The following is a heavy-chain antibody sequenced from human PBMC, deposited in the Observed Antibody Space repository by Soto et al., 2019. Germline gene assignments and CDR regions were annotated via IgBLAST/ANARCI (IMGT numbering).Heavy chain of an antibody. J-gene: IGHJ4*02. CDR2: ISSSGTSA. Sequence: QVQLEESGGGLVKPGGSLRLSCAASGFTFSAVYMSWIRQAPNKALEYISYISSSGTSANYADSVKGRFTISRDNAKNSLYLQMNSLRAEDTAVYYCARDRGAVTGQYFDYWGQGALVTVSS. D-gene: IGHD6-19*01. CDR3: ARDRGAVTGQYFDY. CDR1: GFTFSAVY. V-gene: IGHV3-11*05.